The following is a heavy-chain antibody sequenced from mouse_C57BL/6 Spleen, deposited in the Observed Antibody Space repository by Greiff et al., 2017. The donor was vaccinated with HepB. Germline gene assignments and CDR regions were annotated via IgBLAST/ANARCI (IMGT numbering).Heavy chain of an antibody. Sequence: QVQLQQPGAELVRPGTSVKLSCKASGYTFTSYWMHWVKQRPGQGLEWIGVIDPSDSYTNYNQKFKGKATLTVDTSSSTAYMQLSSLTSEDSAVYYCAREGGNYPYFDYWGQGTTLTVSS. J-gene: IGHJ2*01. CDR3: AREGGNYPYFDY. V-gene: IGHV1-59*01. CDR2: IDPSDSYT. CDR1: GYTFTSYW. D-gene: IGHD2-1*01.